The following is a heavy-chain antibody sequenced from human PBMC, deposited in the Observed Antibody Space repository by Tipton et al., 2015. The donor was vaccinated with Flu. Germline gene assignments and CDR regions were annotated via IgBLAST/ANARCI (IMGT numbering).Heavy chain of an antibody. V-gene: IGHV4-38-2*01. D-gene: IGHD4-17*01. J-gene: IGHJ4*02. CDR3: ARGNGEHDT. CDR1: GDSISSDYY. CDR2: VSRPGST. Sequence: TLSLTCAVSGDSISSDYYWGWIRQFPGKGLEWIGTVSRPGSTVYNPSLKSRVTISLDASKNQFSLRLTSLTDADTAIYYCARGNGEHDTWGQGTLVTVSS.